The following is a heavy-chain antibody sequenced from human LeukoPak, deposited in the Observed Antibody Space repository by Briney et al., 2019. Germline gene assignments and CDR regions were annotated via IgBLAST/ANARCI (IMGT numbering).Heavy chain of an antibody. Sequence: GGSLRLSCAASGFTFSSYGMHWVRQAPGKGLEWVAVIWYDGSNKYYADSVKGRFTISRDNSKNTLYLQMNTLRTEDTALYYCVREKYCTPTDCLHGRFYFNCWGQGTLVTVSS. D-gene: IGHD2-8*01. V-gene: IGHV3-33*01. J-gene: IGHJ4*02. CDR1: GFTFSSYG. CDR2: IWYDGSNK. CDR3: VREKYCTPTDCLHGRFYFNC.